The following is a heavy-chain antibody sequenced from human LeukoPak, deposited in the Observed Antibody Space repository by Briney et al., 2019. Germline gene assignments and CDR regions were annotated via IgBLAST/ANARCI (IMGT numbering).Heavy chain of an antibody. CDR3: ARNSEGY. CDR2: ISGSSSYI. D-gene: IGHD2-21*01. V-gene: IGHV3-21*01. J-gene: IGHJ4*02. Sequence: GGSLRLSCAASGFTFSSYNMNWVRQAPGKGLEWVSSISGSSSYICYADSVKGRFTVSRDNAKNSLYLQMNSLRAEDTAVYYCARNSEGYWGQGTLVTVSS. CDR1: GFTFSSYN.